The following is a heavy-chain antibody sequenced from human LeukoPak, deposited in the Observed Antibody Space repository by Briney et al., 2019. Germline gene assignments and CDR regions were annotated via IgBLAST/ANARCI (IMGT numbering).Heavy chain of an antibody. CDR3: VRAVHCSGGSCYFDY. D-gene: IGHD2-15*01. CDR2: IYTSGST. CDR1: GGSISSYS. V-gene: IGHV4-4*07. Sequence: SETLSLTCTVSGGSISSYSWSWIRQPAGKGLEWIGRIYTSGSTKYNPSLTSRVTMSVDTSKNQFSLKLRSVTAADTAVYYCVRAVHCSGGSCYFDYWGQGTLVTVSS. J-gene: IGHJ4*02.